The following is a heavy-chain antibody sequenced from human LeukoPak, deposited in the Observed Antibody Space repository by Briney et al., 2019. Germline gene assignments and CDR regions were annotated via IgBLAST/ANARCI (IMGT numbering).Heavy chain of an antibody. Sequence: PGGSLRLSCAASGFTFSSYSMNWVRQAPGKGLEWVSSVSSSSSYIYYADSVKGRFTISRDNAKNSLYLQMNSLRAEDTAVYYCASLGDYETIYRYCYYYYGMDVWGQGTTVTVSS. D-gene: IGHD4-17*01. CDR1: GFTFSSYS. CDR2: VSSSSSYI. CDR3: ASLGDYETIYRYCYYYYGMDV. J-gene: IGHJ6*02. V-gene: IGHV3-21*01.